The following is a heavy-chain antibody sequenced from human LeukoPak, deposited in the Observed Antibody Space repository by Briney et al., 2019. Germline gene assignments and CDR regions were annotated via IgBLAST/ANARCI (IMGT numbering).Heavy chain of an antibody. CDR2: ISWNSGSI. CDR3: AKDRRMDV. CDR1: GFTFDDYA. J-gene: IGHJ6*02. Sequence: TGGSLRLSCAASGFTFDDYAMHWVRQAPGKGLEWVSGISWNSGSIGYADSVKGRFTISRDNAKNSLYLQMNSLRAEDTALYYCAKDRRMDVWGQGTTVTVSS. V-gene: IGHV3-9*01.